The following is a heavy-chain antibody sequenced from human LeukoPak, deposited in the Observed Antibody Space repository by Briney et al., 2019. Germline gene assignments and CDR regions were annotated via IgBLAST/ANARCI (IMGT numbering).Heavy chain of an antibody. Sequence: GGSLRLSCAASGFTFSDYYMSWIRQAPGKGLEWVSVIYSGGSTYYADSVKGRFTISRDNAKNSLYLQMNSLRAEDTAVYYCARVREAAAFDIWGQGTMVTVSS. D-gene: IGHD6-25*01. CDR2: IYSGGST. V-gene: IGHV3-66*01. CDR3: ARVREAAAFDI. J-gene: IGHJ3*02. CDR1: GFTFSDYY.